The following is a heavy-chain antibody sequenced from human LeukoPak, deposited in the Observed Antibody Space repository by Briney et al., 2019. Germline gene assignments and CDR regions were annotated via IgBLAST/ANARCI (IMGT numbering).Heavy chain of an antibody. D-gene: IGHD5-18*01. CDR1: GGSFSTNA. CDR2: LIPVFDTG. CDR3: TRDLGYGNGGNY. V-gene: IGHV1-69*13. Sequence: GASVKVSCKASGGSFSTNAISWVRQAPGQGLEWMGALIPVFDTGTYSQKFQDRLTITADRSTSTVYMELSSLTSEDTAVYYCTRDLGYGNGGNYWGQGTLVTVSS. J-gene: IGHJ4*02.